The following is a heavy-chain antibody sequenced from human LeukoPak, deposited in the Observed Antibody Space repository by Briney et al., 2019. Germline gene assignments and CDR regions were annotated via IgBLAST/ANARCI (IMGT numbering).Heavy chain of an antibody. CDR3: AAQYSGYVRLDY. D-gene: IGHD5-12*01. CDR2: IYYSGNT. V-gene: IGHV4-59*08. J-gene: IGHJ4*02. CDR1: GGSISSYY. Sequence: SETLSLTCTVSGGSISSYYWSWIRQPPGKGLEYIGYIYYSGNTNSNPSLNSRVTISVDTSKNQFSLKLSSVTAADTAVYYCAAQYSGYVRLDYWGQGTLVTVSS.